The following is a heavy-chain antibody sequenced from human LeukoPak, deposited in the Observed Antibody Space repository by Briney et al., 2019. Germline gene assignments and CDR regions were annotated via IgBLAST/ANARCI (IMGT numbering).Heavy chain of an antibody. Sequence: PGGSLRLSCAASGFTFSSYGMHWVRQAPGKGLVWVSRIDSYGSSTSFADSVKGRFTISRDNSKNTLYLQMNSLRAEDTAVYYCAKGGARPDYWGQGTLVTVSS. J-gene: IGHJ4*02. CDR3: AKGGARPDY. CDR2: IDSYGSST. CDR1: GFTFSSYG. V-gene: IGHV3-74*01.